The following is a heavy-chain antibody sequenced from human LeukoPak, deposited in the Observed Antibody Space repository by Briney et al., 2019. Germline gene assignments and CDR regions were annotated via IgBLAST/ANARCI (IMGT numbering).Heavy chain of an antibody. V-gene: IGHV3-30-3*01. CDR2: ISYDGSNK. CDR3: ARDDPYYGMDV. J-gene: IGHJ6*02. CDR1: GFTFSSNA. Sequence: GGSLRLSCAASGFTFSSNAMHWVRQAPGKGLEWVAVISYDGSNKYYADSVKGRFTISRDNSKNTLYLQMNSLRAEDTAVYYCARDDPYYGMDVWGQGTTVTVSS.